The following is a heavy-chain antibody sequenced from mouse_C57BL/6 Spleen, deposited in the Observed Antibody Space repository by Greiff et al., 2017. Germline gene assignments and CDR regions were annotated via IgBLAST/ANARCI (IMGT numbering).Heavy chain of an antibody. Sequence: QVQLQQPGAELVKPGASVKLSCKASGYTFTSYWMQWVKQRPGQGLEWIGEIDPSDSYTNYNQKFKGKATLTVDTSSSTAYMQLSSLTSEDSAVFYCARVYYGSSPYYFDYWGQGTTLTVSS. CDR1: GYTFTSYW. CDR2: IDPSDSYT. J-gene: IGHJ2*01. D-gene: IGHD1-1*01. V-gene: IGHV1-50*01. CDR3: ARVYYGSSPYYFDY.